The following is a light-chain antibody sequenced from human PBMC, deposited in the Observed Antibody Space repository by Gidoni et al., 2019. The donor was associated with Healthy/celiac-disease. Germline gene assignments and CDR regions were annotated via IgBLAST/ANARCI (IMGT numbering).Light chain of an antibody. J-gene: IGKJ2*04. CDR2: GAS. CDR3: QQYNNWPPMCS. CDR1: QSVSSN. Sequence: EIVMTQSPATLSVSPGERATLSCRASQSVSSNLAWYQHKPGQAPRLLIYGASTRATGIPARFSGSGSGTEFTLTISSLQSEDFVVYYCQQYNNWPPMCSFGQGTKLEIK. V-gene: IGKV3-15*01.